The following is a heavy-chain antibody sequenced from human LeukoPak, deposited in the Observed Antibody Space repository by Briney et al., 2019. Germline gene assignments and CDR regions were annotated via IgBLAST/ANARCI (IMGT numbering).Heavy chain of an antibody. CDR3: ARAGYFFWFDP. D-gene: IGHD3-3*01. Sequence: PSETLSLTCTVSGGSISSSSYYWGWIRQPPGKGLEWIGYIYYSGSTNYNPSLKSRVTISVDTSKNQFSLKLSSVTAADTAVYYCARAGYFFWFDPWGQGTLVTVSS. CDR1: GGSISSSSYY. J-gene: IGHJ5*02. V-gene: IGHV4-61*05. CDR2: IYYSGST.